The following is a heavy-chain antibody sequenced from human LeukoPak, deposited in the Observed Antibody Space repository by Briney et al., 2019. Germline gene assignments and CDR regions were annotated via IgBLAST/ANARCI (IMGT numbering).Heavy chain of an antibody. CDR3: ARHLGAYGFPHWIPWWFDP. Sequence: PSETLSLTCTVSGGSISSSSYYWGWIRQPPGKGLEWIGSIYYSGSTYYNPSLKSRVTISVDTSKNQFSLKLSSVTAADTAVYYCARHLGAYGFPHWIPWWFDPWGQGTLVTVSS. CDR1: GGSISSSSYY. CDR2: IYYSGST. V-gene: IGHV4-39*01. D-gene: IGHD3-10*01. J-gene: IGHJ5*02.